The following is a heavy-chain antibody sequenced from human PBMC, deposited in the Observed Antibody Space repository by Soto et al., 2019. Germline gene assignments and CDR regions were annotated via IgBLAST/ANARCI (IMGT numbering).Heavy chain of an antibody. CDR3: ARITMIVGDAFDI. V-gene: IGHV4-30-2*01. CDR2: IYHSGST. CDR1: GGSISSGGYS. J-gene: IGHJ3*02. D-gene: IGHD3-22*01. Sequence: PSETLSLTCAVSGGSISSGGYSWSWIRQPPGKGLEWIGYIYHSGSTYYNPSLKSRVTISVDRSKNQFSLKLSSVTAADTAVYYCARITMIVGDAFDIWGQGTMVT.